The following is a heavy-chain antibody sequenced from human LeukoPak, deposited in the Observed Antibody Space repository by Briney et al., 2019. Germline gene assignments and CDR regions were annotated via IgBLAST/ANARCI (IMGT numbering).Heavy chain of an antibody. V-gene: IGHV7-4-1*02. CDR3: ARELHSLAATRFQH. J-gene: IGHJ1*01. D-gene: IGHD2-15*01. CDR1: GYTFTSYA. Sequence: ASVKVSCKASGYTFTSYAMNWVRQAPGQGLEWMGWINTNTGNPTYAQGFTGRFVFSLDTSVSTAYLQISSLKAEDTAVYYCARELHSLAATRFQHWGQGTLVTVSS. CDR2: INTNTGNP.